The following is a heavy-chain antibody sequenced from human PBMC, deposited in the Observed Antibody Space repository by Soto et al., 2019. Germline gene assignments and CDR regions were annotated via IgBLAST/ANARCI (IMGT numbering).Heavy chain of an antibody. J-gene: IGHJ5*02. V-gene: IGHV4-4*07. D-gene: IGHD6-13*01. CDR1: GASMSSYH. CDR2: IHSSGST. Sequence: SETLSLTCTVSGASMSSYHWSWIRQPAGKGLEWIGHIHSSGSTNYNPSLKSRVTMSVDTSKNQFSLRLMSLTAADTAVYYCARDQGVAAAGITWFDPWGQGSLVTVSS. CDR3: ARDQGVAAAGITWFDP.